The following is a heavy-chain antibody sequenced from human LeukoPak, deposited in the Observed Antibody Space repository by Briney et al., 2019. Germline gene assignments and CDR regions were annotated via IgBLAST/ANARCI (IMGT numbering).Heavy chain of an antibody. CDR2: IYYSGST. J-gene: IGHJ3*02. V-gene: IGHV4-39*07. CDR3: ARGRPFTTLSTDGSSTAHAFDI. CDR1: GGSISSVNNY. D-gene: IGHD1-26*01. Sequence: SETLSLTCTVSGGSISSVNNYWGWVRQSPWKGLEWIGSIYYSGSTYYNPSLKSRVTISEDKSKNQFSLRLSSVTAADTAVYYCARGRPFTTLSTDGSSTAHAFDIWGQGTMVTVSS.